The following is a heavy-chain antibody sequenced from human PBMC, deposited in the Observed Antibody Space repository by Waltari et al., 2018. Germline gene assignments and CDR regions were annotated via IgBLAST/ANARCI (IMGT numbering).Heavy chain of an antibody. CDR1: GGTFSSYA. CDR3: ARGLYGARFNPPDY. CDR2: INPNSGGT. V-gene: IGHV1-2*06. Sequence: QVQLVQSGAEVKKPGSSVKVSCKASGGTFSSYAISWVRQAPGQGLEWMGRINPNSGGTNYAQKCQGRVTMTRDTSISTAYMELSRLRSDDTAVYYCARGLYGARFNPPDYWGQGTLVTVSS. D-gene: IGHD4-17*01. J-gene: IGHJ4*02.